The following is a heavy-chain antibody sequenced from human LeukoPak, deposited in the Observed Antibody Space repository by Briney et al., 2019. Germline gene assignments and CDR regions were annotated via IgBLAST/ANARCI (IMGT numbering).Heavy chain of an antibody. CDR3: ASEVPAAEYYFDY. Sequence: ASVKVSCKASGYTFTGYYMHWVRQAPGQGLEWMGWINPNSGGTNYAQKFQGRVTVTRDTSISTAYMELSRLRSDDTAVYYCASEVPAAEYYFDYWGQGTLVTVSS. CDR1: GYTFTGYY. V-gene: IGHV1-2*02. D-gene: IGHD2-2*01. CDR2: INPNSGGT. J-gene: IGHJ4*02.